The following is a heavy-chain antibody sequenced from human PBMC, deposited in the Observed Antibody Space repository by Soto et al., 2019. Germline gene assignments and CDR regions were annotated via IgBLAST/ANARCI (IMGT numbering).Heavy chain of an antibody. CDR1: GFTFDDFA. CDR2: INWNSGDI. J-gene: IGHJ6*03. CDR3: AKDYAGYYYYIDV. Sequence: EVQLVESGGGLVQPGRSLRLSCAASGFTFDDFAMHWVRQAPGKGLEWVSGINWNSGDINYADSVKGRFTISSDHAKNTLYLQMNSLRAEDTALYYCAKDYAGYYYYIDVWGKGTTVTVSS. V-gene: IGHV3-9*01.